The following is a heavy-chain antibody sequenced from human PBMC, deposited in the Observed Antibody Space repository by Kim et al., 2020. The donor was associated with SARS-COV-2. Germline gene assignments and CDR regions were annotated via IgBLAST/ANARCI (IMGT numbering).Heavy chain of an antibody. D-gene: IGHD2-15*01. Sequence: ADAVKGRFTIAREDAKNTLYLQVNNVGVEDTALYYCVRDGAGDIHFDYWGQGTLVTVSS. J-gene: IGHJ4*02. CDR3: VRDGAGDIHFDY. V-gene: IGHV3-74*01.